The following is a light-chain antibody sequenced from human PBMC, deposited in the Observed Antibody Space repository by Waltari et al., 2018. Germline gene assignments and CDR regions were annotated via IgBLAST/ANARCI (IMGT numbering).Light chain of an antibody. CDR2: WIK. V-gene: IGLV1-47*01. J-gene: IGLJ2*01. Sequence: QSVLTQPPSASGNPGQRVTISCSGSPSTIGSNYVSWYQPLPGTAPKLLISWIKQQPSVAPDRFSGAKSGASASLAISGLRSEDEADYYWAAWDDSLSGVVFGGGTKLTVL. CDR1: PSTIGSNY. CDR3: AAWDDSLSGVV.